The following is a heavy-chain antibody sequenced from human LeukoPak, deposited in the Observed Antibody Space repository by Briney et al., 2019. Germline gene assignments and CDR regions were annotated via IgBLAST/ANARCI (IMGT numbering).Heavy chain of an antibody. CDR1: GYSFTSYW. Sequence: GESLQISCKASGYSFTSYWIGWVRQMPGKGLEWMGIIYPGDSDTRYSPSFQGQVTISADKSISTAYLQWSSLKASDTAMYYCARQGCSSTSCYYYYGMDVWGQRSTLGDSS. V-gene: IGHV5-51*01. CDR2: IYPGDSDT. D-gene: IGHD2-2*01. J-gene: IGHJ6*02. CDR3: ARQGCSSTSCYYYYGMDV.